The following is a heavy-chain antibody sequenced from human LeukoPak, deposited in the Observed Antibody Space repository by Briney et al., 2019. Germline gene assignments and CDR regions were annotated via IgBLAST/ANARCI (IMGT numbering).Heavy chain of an antibody. Sequence: GGSLRLSCAASGFTVSSNYMSWVRQAPGKGLEWVSVIYSGGSTYYADYVKGRCTITRDNYKNTPYLQMNSMRAEDTAADYCARGVVTGHDAFDIWGQGTMVTVSS. CDR2: IYSGGST. J-gene: IGHJ3*02. V-gene: IGHV3-66*01. CDR1: GFTVSSNY. D-gene: IGHD2-21*02. CDR3: ARGVVTGHDAFDI.